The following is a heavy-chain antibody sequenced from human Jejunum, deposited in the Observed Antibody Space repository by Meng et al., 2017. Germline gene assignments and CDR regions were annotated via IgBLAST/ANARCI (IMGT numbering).Heavy chain of an antibody. CDR1: GFNFISYG. Sequence: QVQLVESGGGVVQPGTSLRLSCAASGFNFISYGMHWVRQAPGKGLEWVASIWYDASNKYYADSVKGRFIISRDNSKKILSLQMNSLRADDTAVYYCARGPSMVGEVIARGYFDPWGQGTLVTVSS. D-gene: IGHD3-10*01. V-gene: IGHV3-33*01. CDR2: IWYDASNK. CDR3: ARGPSMVGEVIARGYFDP. J-gene: IGHJ5*02.